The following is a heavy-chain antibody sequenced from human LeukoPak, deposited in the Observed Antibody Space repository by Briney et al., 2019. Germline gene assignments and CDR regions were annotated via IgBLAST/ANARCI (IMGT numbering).Heavy chain of an antibody. CDR2: INPSGGST. CDR3: ARSFPDLQQGYYYYGMDV. D-gene: IGHD3-3*01. CDR1: GYTFTSHY. J-gene: IGHJ6*02. Sequence: ASVKVSCKASGYTFTSHYMHWVRQAPGQGLEWMGIINPSGGSTSYAQKLQGRVTMTRDTSTSTVYMELSSLRSEDTAVYYCARSFPDLQQGYYYYGMDVWGQGTTVTVSS. V-gene: IGHV1-46*01.